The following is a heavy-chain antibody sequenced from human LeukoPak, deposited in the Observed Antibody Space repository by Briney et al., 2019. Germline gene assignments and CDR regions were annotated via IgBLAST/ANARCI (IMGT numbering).Heavy chain of an antibody. J-gene: IGHJ4*02. CDR1: GFTFSSYS. V-gene: IGHV3-21*01. D-gene: IGHD3-10*01. CDR2: ISGTRNYI. CDR3: ARDPHYYGSGSYFDY. Sequence: AGGSLRLSCAASGFTFSSYSMNWVRQAPGKGLGWVSSISGTRNYIFDADSVKGRFTISRDNAKNSLYLQMNSLRAEDTAVYYCARDPHYYGSGSYFDYWGQGTLVTVSS.